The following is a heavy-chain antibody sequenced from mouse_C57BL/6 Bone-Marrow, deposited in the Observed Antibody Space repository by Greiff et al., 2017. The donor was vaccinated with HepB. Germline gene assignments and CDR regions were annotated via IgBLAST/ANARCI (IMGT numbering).Heavy chain of an antibody. D-gene: IGHD1-1*01. CDR3: ARRYYGSSWYFDV. Sequence: QVQLQQPGAELVKPGASVKMSCKASGYTFTSYWITWVKQRPGQGLEWIGDIYPGSGSTNYNEKFKSKATLTVDTSSSTAYMQRSSLTSEDSAVYYCARRYYGSSWYFDVWGTGTTGTVAA. CDR2: IYPGSGST. CDR1: GYTFTSYW. V-gene: IGHV1-55*01. J-gene: IGHJ1*03.